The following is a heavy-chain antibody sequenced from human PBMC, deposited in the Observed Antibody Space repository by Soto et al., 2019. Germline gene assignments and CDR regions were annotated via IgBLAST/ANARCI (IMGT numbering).Heavy chain of an antibody. D-gene: IGHD3-10*01. CDR2: IYHSGST. J-gene: IGHJ4*02. Sequence: QVQLQESGPGLVKPSGTLSLTCAVSGGSISSSNWWSWVRQPPGKGLQWIGEIYHSGSTNYIPSLKGRXTXSLXKSRNQFSLKLSSVTAADTAVHYCARRWGEGRVDYWGQGTLVTVSS. CDR1: GGSISSSNW. CDR3: ARRWGEGRVDY. V-gene: IGHV4-4*02.